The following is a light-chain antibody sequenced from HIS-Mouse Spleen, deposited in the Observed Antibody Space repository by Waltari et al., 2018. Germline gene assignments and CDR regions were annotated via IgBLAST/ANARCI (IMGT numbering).Light chain of an antibody. J-gene: IGKJ1*01. V-gene: IGKV1-9*01. CDR1: QGISSY. CDR2: AAS. Sequence: DIQLTQSPSFLSASVGDRVTITCRASQGISSYLAWYQQKPGKAPKLLNYAASTLQSGVPSRFSGSGSGTEFTLTISSLQPEDFATYYCQQLNSYPPTFGQWTKVEIK. CDR3: QQLNSYPPT.